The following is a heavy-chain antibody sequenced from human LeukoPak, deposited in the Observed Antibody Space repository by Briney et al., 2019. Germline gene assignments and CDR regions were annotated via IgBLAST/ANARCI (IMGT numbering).Heavy chain of an antibody. Sequence: WASVKVSCKASGYTFTSYAISWVRQAPGQGLEWMGGIIPIFGTANYAQKFQGRVTITTDESTSTAYMELSSLRSEDTAVYYCAREEQRLDAFDIWGQGTMVTVSS. CDR3: AREEQRLDAFDI. CDR2: IIPIFGTA. CDR1: GYTFTSYA. D-gene: IGHD6-25*01. J-gene: IGHJ3*02. V-gene: IGHV1-69*05.